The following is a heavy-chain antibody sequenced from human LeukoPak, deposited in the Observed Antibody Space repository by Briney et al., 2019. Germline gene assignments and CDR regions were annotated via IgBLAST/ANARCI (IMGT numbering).Heavy chain of an antibody. Sequence: GASVKLSCKASGGTFSSYAISWVRQAPGQGLEWMGGIIPIFGTANYAQKFQGRVTITADESTSTAYMELGSLRSEDTAVYYCARVGTAILRSWFDPWGQGTLVTVSS. CDR2: IIPIFGTA. J-gene: IGHJ5*02. CDR1: GGTFSSYA. V-gene: IGHV1-69*13. D-gene: IGHD2-21*02. CDR3: ARVGTAILRSWFDP.